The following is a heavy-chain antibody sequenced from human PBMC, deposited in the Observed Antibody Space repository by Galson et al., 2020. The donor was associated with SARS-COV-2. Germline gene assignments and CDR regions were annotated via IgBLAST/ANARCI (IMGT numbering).Heavy chain of an antibody. CDR3: AKDWGNWNFYTVDV. Sequence: GGSLRLSCTASGFTFSSYGMNWVRQAPGKGLEWVTFVRHDGSYKYYPDSVKGRSTISRDNSKNTLVLQMNRWRTEDTAVYYCAKDWGNWNFYTVDVLAQGTMVTFAS. V-gene: IGHV3-30*02. CDR2: VRHDGSYK. CDR1: GFTFSSYG. J-gene: IGHJ3*01. D-gene: IGHD1-7*01.